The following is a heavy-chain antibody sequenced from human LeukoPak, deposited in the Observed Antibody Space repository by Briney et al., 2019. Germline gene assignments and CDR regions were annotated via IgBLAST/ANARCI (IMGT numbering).Heavy chain of an antibody. D-gene: IGHD5-18*01. CDR3: ARDGDTAMYYFDY. CDR1: GGTFSSYT. V-gene: IGHV1-69*04. J-gene: IGHJ4*02. Sequence: ALVKVSCKASGGTFSSYTISWVRQAPGQGLEWMGRIIPILGIANYAQKFQGRVTITADKSTSTAYMELSSLRSEDTAVYYCARDGDTAMYYFDYWGQGTLVTVSS. CDR2: IIPILGIA.